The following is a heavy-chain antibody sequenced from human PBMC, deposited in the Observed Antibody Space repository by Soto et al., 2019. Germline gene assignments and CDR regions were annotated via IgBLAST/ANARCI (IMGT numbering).Heavy chain of an antibody. J-gene: IGHJ6*02. Sequence: PGGSLRLSCAASGFTFSSYAMHWVRQAPGKGLEWVAVRSYDGRNNYYEDSLKGRFTISRDNSKNTLYLQMNSLRAEDTAVYYCARDRLGYRTYYYYGMDVWGQGTTVTVSS. V-gene: IGHV3-30*04. CDR2: RSYDGRNN. D-gene: IGHD5-18*01. CDR3: ARDRLGYRTYYYYGMDV. CDR1: GFTFSSYA.